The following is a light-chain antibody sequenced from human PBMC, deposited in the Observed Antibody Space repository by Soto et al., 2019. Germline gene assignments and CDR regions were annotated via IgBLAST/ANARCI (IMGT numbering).Light chain of an antibody. J-gene: IGKJ5*01. CDR2: GAS. CDR1: QSVSTG. Sequence: EIVMTQSPATLSVSPGERATLSCRASQSVSTGLAWYQQKPGQAPRLLIYGASTRAAGIPARFSGSGSGTEFTLTISSLQTEDFAVYYCQRYNDWPITFGQGTRLEIK. CDR3: QRYNDWPIT. V-gene: IGKV3-15*01.